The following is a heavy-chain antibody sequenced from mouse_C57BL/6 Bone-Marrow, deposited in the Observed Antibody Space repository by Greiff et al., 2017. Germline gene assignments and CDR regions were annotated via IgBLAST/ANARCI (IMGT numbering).Heavy chain of an antibody. V-gene: IGHV1-50*01. CDR2: IDPSDSYT. J-gene: IGHJ2*01. CDR1: GYTFTSYW. CDR3: AREGRLLLYFDY. D-gene: IGHD2-3*01. Sequence: QVQLQQPGAELVKPGASVKLSCKASGYTFTSYWMQWVKQRPGQGLEWIGEIDPSDSYTNYNQKFKGKATLTVDTSSSTAYMQLSSLTSTDSAVDYCAREGRLLLYFDYWGQGTTLTVSS.